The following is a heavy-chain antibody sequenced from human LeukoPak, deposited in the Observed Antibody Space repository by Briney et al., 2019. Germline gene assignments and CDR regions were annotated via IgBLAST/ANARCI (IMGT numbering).Heavy chain of an antibody. CDR3: ARSVSSRFTSPRRPYYFDS. CDR2: ISSSGSTI. CDR1: GFTFSSYE. Sequence: GGSLRVSCAASGFTFSSYEMDWVRQAPGKGLEWVSYISSSGSTIYYADSVKGRFTISRDNAKNSLYLQMNSLRAEDTAVYYCARSVSSRFTSPRRPYYFDSWGQGTLVTVSS. D-gene: IGHD3-10*01. J-gene: IGHJ4*02. V-gene: IGHV3-48*03.